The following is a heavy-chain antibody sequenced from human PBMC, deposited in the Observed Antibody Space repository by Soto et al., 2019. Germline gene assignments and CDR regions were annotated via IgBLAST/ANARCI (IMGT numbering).Heavy chain of an antibody. Sequence: QLQLQASGPGLVKPSETLSLTCTVSGGSISSSSYYWGWIRQPPGTGLEWIGSIYYSGSTYYHPSLKSRVTITVDTSKDQFSLKLSSVTAADTAVYYCARRYSGSYPILDWGQGTLVTVSS. CDR3: ARRYSGSYPILD. CDR2: IYYSGST. J-gene: IGHJ4*02. D-gene: IGHD1-26*01. V-gene: IGHV4-39*01. CDR1: GGSISSSSYY.